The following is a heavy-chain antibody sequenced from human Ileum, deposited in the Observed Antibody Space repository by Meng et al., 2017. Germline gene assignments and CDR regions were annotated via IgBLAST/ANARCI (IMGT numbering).Heavy chain of an antibody. CDR1: GFTFSDRW. D-gene: IGHD3-16*01. CDR3: TTFYAGY. Sequence: VGFGGGFVKPGGSLRLSCAALGFTFSDRWMTWVRQAPGKGLEWVGHIQSKADGGTTDYAAPVKGRFTISRDDSKSTLYLQMNSLKTEDTAVYYCTTFYAGYWGQGTLVTVSS. J-gene: IGHJ4*02. V-gene: IGHV3-15*01. CDR2: IQSKADGGTT.